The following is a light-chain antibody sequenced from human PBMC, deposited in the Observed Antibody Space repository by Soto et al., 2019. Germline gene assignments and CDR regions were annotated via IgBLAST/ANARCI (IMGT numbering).Light chain of an antibody. CDR3: QHYDSSPFT. J-gene: IGKJ3*01. Sequence: EIVLTQSPGTLSLSPGERATLSCRASQSVSSNYLAWYQQKPGQAPRLLIYGASSRATGIPDRFSGSGSGTDFTLTTSRLEPEDFAVYYRQHYDSSPFTFGPGTKVDIK. CDR1: QSVSSNY. V-gene: IGKV3-20*01. CDR2: GAS.